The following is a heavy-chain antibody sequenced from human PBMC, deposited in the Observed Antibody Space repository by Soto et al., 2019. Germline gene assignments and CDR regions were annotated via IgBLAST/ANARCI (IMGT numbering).Heavy chain of an antibody. D-gene: IGHD2-15*01. Sequence: GASVKVSCKASGGTFSTHAIIWVRQAPGHGLEWMGGIIPISGTTYYTQKFQGRVTITADEPTSTAFMELSSLKSEDTAVFYCVRGYCSGGNCYSGMDVWGQGTMVTVSS. J-gene: IGHJ6*02. CDR1: GGTFSTHA. CDR3: VRGYCSGGNCYSGMDV. V-gene: IGHV1-69*13. CDR2: IIPISGTT.